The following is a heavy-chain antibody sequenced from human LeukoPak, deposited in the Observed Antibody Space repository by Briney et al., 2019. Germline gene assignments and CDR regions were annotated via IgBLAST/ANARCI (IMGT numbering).Heavy chain of an antibody. Sequence: SETLSLTCTVSGASISNSAYYWSWIRQPAGKGLEWIGYIEHSGSTYYNASLKSRVTISVDRSKNQFSLNLNSVTAADTAVYYCYGSGYWGQGTLVTVSS. CDR1: GASISNSAYY. CDR2: IEHSGST. CDR3: YGSGY. J-gene: IGHJ4*02. D-gene: IGHD3-10*01. V-gene: IGHV4-30-2*01.